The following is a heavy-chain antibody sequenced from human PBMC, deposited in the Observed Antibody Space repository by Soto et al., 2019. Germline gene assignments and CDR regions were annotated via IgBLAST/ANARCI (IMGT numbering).Heavy chain of an antibody. CDR1: VDSVSSNSAA. CDR2: TYYRSKWYN. CDR3: ARDKFYDFWSGYSSDYYYYGMDV. V-gene: IGHV6-1*01. Sequence: SQTLSLTCAISVDSVSSNSAAWNWIRQSPSRGLEWLGRTYYRSKWYNDYAVSVKSRITINPDTSKNQFSLQLNSVTPEDTAVYYCARDKFYDFWSGYSSDYYYYGMDVWGQGTTVTVSS. J-gene: IGHJ6*02. D-gene: IGHD3-3*01.